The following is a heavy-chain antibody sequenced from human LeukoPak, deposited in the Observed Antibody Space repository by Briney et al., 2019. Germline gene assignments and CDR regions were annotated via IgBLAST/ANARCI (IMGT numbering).Heavy chain of an antibody. D-gene: IGHD3-10*01. Sequence: GASVKVSCKASGYTFTGYYMHWVRQAPGQGLEWMGWINPNSGGTNYAQRFQGRVTMTRDTSISTAYMELSRLRSDDTAVYYCARVAYGSGSYSPLNWFDPWGQGTLVTVSS. CDR3: ARVAYGSGSYSPLNWFDP. V-gene: IGHV1-2*02. J-gene: IGHJ5*02. CDR2: INPNSGGT. CDR1: GYTFTGYY.